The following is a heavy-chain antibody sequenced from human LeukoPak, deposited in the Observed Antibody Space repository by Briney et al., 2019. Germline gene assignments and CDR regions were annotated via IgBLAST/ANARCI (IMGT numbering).Heavy chain of an antibody. CDR1: GFTFSSYW. J-gene: IGHJ4*02. CDR2: INENGRTT. CDR3: ARDLTMLGTPGDDFDY. D-gene: IGHD3-3*01. Sequence: GGSLRLSCAASGFTFSSYWMHWVRQAPGKGLVWVSRINENGRTTSYADSVKGRFTISRDNAKNTVYLQMTSLRAEDTAIYYCARDLTMLGTPGDDFDYWGQGSPVTVSS. V-gene: IGHV3-74*01.